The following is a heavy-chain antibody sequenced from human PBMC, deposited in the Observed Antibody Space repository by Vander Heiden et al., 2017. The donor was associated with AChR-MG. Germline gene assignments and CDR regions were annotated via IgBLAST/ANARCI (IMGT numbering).Heavy chain of an antibody. J-gene: IGHJ4*02. V-gene: IGHV3-23*01. D-gene: IGHD1-1*01. CDR1: GFPFRNSA. CDR2: LTGSGTST. Sequence: EVQLLESGGGLVQPGGSLRLSCSASGFPFRNSAMSWVRQAPGKGLEWVSHLTGSGTSTDYADSVKGRFTISRDNSKNTLYLQMNSLRVEDTAMYYCARGSGTLDYWGQGTLVTVSS. CDR3: ARGSGTLDY.